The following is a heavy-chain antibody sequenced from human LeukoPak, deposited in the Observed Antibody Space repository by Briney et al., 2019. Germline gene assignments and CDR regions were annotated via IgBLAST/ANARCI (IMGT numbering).Heavy chain of an antibody. CDR2: INPSSGST. J-gene: IGHJ4*02. Sequence: ASVKVSCKASGYTFTSYYMHWVRQAPGQGLEWMGIINPSSGSTSHAQKFQGRVTMTRDTSTSTVYMELSSLRSEDTAVYYCARATIFGVVTYPLFFDYWGQGTLVTVSS. D-gene: IGHD3-3*01. CDR1: GYTFTSYY. CDR3: ARATIFGVVTYPLFFDY. V-gene: IGHV1-46*03.